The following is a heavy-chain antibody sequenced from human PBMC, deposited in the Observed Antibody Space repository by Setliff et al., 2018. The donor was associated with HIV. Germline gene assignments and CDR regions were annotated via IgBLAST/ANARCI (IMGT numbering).Heavy chain of an antibody. D-gene: IGHD3-3*01. V-gene: IGHV1-2*02. CDR2: ITPNGDDT. CDR3: ARVADRNYDFWSAYEY. J-gene: IGHJ4*02. CDR1: GYTFIGDY. Sequence: ASVKVSCKASGYTFIGDYIHWVRQAPGQGLEWMGWITPNGDDTNYPQKFEGRVTLTRDTSIATAYMELRSLTSDDTAVYYCARVADRNYDFWSAYEYWGQGTLVTVSS.